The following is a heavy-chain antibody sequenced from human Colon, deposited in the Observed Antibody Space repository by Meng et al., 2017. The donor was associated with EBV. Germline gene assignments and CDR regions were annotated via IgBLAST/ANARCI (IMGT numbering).Heavy chain of an antibody. Sequence: QLHLQESGPRLVKPSETPSLPCTISGGSITSTRSYWGWVRQPPGKGLEWIGSIYYRGSTNYDPSLKSRISMSVDMSKNQFSLKVNSVTAADTAIYYCVISSHNWGQGTLVTVSS. CDR3: VISSHN. CDR2: IYYRGST. CDR1: GGSITSTRSY. V-gene: IGHV4-39*05. D-gene: IGHD3-3*02. J-gene: IGHJ4*02.